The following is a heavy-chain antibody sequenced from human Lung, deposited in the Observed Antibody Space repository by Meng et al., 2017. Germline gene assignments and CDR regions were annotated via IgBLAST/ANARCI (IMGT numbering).Heavy chain of an antibody. CDR3: ARGQKGYFDL. Sequence: QVPLHGSGPGLVNPSQTLSLTCTVSGGSISSSNYYWSWIRQPPGKGLEWSGHIYNSGSTYYNPSLKSRITISVDTSKNQFSLKLSSVTAADTAVYYCARGQKGYFDLWGRGTLVTVSS. V-gene: IGHV4-30-4*01. CDR1: GGSISSSNYY. CDR2: IYNSGST. J-gene: IGHJ2*01.